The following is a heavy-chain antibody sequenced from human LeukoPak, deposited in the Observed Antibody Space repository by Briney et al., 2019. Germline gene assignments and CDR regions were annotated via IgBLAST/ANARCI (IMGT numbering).Heavy chain of an antibody. CDR2: ISSSSSYI. Sequence: PGGSLRLFCAASGFTFSSYSMNWVRQAPGKGLEWVSSISSSSSYIYYADSVKRRFTISRDNAKNSLYLQMNSLRAEDTAVYYCARDGGYCSSTSCRPHYYYYMDVWGKGTTVTVSS. CDR1: GFTFSSYS. V-gene: IGHV3-21*01. CDR3: ARDGGYCSSTSCRPHYYYYMDV. D-gene: IGHD2-2*01. J-gene: IGHJ6*03.